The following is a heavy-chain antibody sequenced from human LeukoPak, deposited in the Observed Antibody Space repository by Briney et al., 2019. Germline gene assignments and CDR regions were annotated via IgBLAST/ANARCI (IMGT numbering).Heavy chain of an antibody. D-gene: IGHD4-23*01. V-gene: IGHV3-11*01. CDR2: ISSSGSTI. CDR1: GFTFSDYY. CDR3: ARDIPHVWYGGQISHYYYYYGMDV. J-gene: IGHJ6*02. Sequence: PGGSLRLSCAASGFTFSDYYMSWIRQAPGKGLEWVSYISSSGSTIYYADSVKGRFTISRDNAKNSLYLQMNSLRAEDTAVYYCARDIPHVWYGGQISHYYYYYGMDVWGQGTTVTVSS.